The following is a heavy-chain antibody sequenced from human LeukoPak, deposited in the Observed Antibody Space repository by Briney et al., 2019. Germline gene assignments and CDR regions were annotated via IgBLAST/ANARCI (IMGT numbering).Heavy chain of an antibody. CDR2: IYYSGST. V-gene: IGHV4-61*08. CDR1: GGSISSGGYY. J-gene: IGHJ3*02. Sequence: PSETLSLTCTVSGGSISSGGYYWSWIRQHPGKGLEWIGYIYYSGSTNYNPSLKSRVTISVDTSKNQFSLKLSSVTAADTAMYYCARDLGDAFDIWGQGTMVTVSS. CDR3: ARDLGDAFDI. D-gene: IGHD7-27*01.